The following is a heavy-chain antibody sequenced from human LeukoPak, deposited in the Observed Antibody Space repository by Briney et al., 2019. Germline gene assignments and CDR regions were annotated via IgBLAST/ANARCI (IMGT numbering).Heavy chain of an antibody. CDR1: GFTFNNYA. D-gene: IGHD6-6*01. CDR2: IYSGGTT. V-gene: IGHV3-66*01. J-gene: IGHJ4*02. CDR3: ARDPPAVAANTYG. Sequence: TGGSLRLSCVASGFTFNNYAMSWVRQAPGKGLEWVSLIYSGGTTHYADSVKGRFTISRGNSKNTLYLQMNSLRVDDTAVYYCARDPPAVAANTYGWGQGTLVTVSS.